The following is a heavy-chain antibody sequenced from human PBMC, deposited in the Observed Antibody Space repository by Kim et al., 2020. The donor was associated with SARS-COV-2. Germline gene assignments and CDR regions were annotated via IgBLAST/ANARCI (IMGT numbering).Heavy chain of an antibody. CDR3: ARDLLHTGFDF. D-gene: IGHD2-8*02. J-gene: IGHJ4*02. Sequence: NIKYSQHLQGRATLTWDTSANTAYMELSSLRSEDTAVYFCARDLLHTGFDFWGQGTLVTVSS. V-gene: IGHV1-3*01. CDR2: NI.